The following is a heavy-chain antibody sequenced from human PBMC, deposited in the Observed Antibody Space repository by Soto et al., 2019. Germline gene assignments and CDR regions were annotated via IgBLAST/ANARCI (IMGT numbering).Heavy chain of an antibody. V-gene: IGHV3-48*02. CDR3: ARVDYGGNRYYFDY. Sequence: GGSLRLSCAASGFTFSSYSMNWVRQAPGKGLEWVSYISSSSSTIYYADSVKGRFTISRDNAKNSLYLQMNSLRDEDTAVYYCARVDYGGNRYYFDYWGQGTLVTVSS. D-gene: IGHD4-17*01. CDR1: GFTFSSYS. CDR2: ISSSSSTI. J-gene: IGHJ4*02.